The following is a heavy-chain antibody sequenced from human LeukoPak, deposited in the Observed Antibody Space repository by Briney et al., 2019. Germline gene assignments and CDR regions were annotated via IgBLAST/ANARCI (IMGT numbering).Heavy chain of an antibody. D-gene: IGHD2-2*01. J-gene: IGHJ4*02. CDR3: ATGYCTSTTCYRSRFDY. Sequence: PGGSLRLSCAASGFTFSSYGMRWVRQAPGKGLEWVAVISYDGSNKYYADSVKGRFTISRDNSKNSLYLQINSLRAEDTAVFYCATGYCTSTTCYRSRFDYWGQGTLVTVSS. V-gene: IGHV3-30*03. CDR1: GFTFSSYG. CDR2: ISYDGSNK.